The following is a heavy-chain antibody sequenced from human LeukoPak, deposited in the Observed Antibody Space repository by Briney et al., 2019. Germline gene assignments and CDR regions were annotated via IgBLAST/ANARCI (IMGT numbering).Heavy chain of an antibody. CDR1: GGSIGTDH. CDR3: ARGHPPNLDV. Sequence: TPSETLSLTCTISGGSIGTDHWTWIRQPPGKGLDWIGYAYYNGNTNYNPSLNSRVTTSVDTPNNQFSLRLTSVTTADTAVYYCARGHPPNLDVWGQGTTVTVSS. V-gene: IGHV4-59*01. CDR2: AYYNGNT. J-gene: IGHJ6*02.